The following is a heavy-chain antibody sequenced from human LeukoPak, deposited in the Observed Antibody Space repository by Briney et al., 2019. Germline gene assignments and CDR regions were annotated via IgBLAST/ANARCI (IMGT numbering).Heavy chain of an antibody. CDR3: AREGLTTTPNNALDI. V-gene: IGHV3-33*01. D-gene: IGHD4-11*01. CDR1: GFTFSSYG. J-gene: IGHJ3*02. CDR2: IWYDENKK. Sequence: GGSLRLSSAASGFTFSSYGMHWVRQAPGKGLEWVAVIWYDENKKYYGDSVKGRFTISRDNFKSTLYLQMNSLRVEDTAVYYCAREGLTTTPNNALDIWGQGTMVTVSS.